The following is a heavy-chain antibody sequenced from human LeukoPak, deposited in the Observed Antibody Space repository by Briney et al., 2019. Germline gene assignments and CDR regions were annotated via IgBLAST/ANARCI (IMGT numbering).Heavy chain of an antibody. V-gene: IGHV1-69*06. J-gene: IGHJ3*02. Sequence: ASVKVSCKASGGTFSNYAISWVRQAPGQGLEWMGGIIPIFTTTNYAQKFQGRVTITADKSTNAAYMELSSLRSEDTAVYYCARAGVWDYDDSSGYHNAAFDIWGQGTMVTVSS. CDR2: IIPIFTTT. CDR1: GGTFSNYA. D-gene: IGHD3-22*01. CDR3: ARAGVWDYDDSSGYHNAAFDI.